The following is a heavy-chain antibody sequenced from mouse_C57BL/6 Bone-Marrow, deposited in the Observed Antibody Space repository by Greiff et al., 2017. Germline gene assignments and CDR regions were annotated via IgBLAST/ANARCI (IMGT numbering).Heavy chain of an antibody. CDR1: GYAFSSSW. D-gene: IGHD2-1*01. V-gene: IGHV1-82*01. CDR2: IYPGGGDT. Sequence: QVQLQQSGPELVKPGASVKISCKASGYAFSSSWMNWVKPRPGKGLEWIGRIYPGGGDTYYTEKFKGKATLTADKSSSTAYMQLSSLTSEDSAFYFYASIGNYHYYAMDYWGQGTSVTVSS. J-gene: IGHJ4*01. CDR3: ASIGNYHYYAMDY.